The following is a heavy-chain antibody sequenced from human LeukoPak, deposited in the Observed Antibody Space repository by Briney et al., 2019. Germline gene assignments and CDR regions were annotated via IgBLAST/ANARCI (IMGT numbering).Heavy chain of an antibody. CDR2: IYTSGST. CDR3: ARDGWFGELLDY. CDR1: GGSINSYY. D-gene: IGHD3-10*01. Sequence: KPSETLSLTCTVSGGSINSYYWSWIRQPPGKGLEWIGRIYTSGSTNYNPSLKSRVTMSIETSKNQFSLKLSSVTAADTAVYYCARDGWFGELLDYWGQGTLVIVSS. V-gene: IGHV4-4*07. J-gene: IGHJ4*02.